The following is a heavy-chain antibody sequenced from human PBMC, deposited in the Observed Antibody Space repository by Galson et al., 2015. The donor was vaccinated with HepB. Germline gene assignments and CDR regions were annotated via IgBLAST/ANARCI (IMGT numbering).Heavy chain of an antibody. CDR2: ITWTSGTI. CDR1: GFTFDHYA. J-gene: IGHJ4*02. D-gene: IGHD2-2*03. V-gene: IGHV3-9*01. CDR3: ARLDIVVVPAAMDLYYFDY. Sequence: SVRLSCAASGFTFDHYAMHWVRQTPVKGLEWVSGITWTSGTIAYADSVKGRFTISGDNAKNSMYLQMNSLRAEDTAVYYCARLDIVVVPAAMDLYYFDYWGQGTLVTVSS.